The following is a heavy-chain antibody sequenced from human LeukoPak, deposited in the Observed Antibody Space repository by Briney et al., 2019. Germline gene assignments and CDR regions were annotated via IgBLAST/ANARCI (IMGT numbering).Heavy chain of an antibody. CDR2: IYPGDSDT. J-gene: IGHJ4*02. Sequence: GESLKISCKGSGYSFTNYWIGWVRQMPGKGLEWMGLIYPGDSDTRYSPSFQGQVTISADKSISTTYLQWSSLKASDTAMYYCARSGSHTTFDYWGQGTLVTVSS. CDR3: ARSGSHTTFDY. CDR1: GYSFTNYW. D-gene: IGHD1-26*01. V-gene: IGHV5-51*01.